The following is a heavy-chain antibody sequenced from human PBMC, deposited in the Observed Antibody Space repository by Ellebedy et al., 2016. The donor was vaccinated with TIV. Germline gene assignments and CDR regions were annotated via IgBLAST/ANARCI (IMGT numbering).Heavy chain of an antibody. D-gene: IGHD6-6*01. V-gene: IGHV3-23*01. CDR1: GFTFSSYA. J-gene: IGHJ6*02. CDR3: VRGVMDV. CDR2: ISGSGGSA. Sequence: GESLKISCAASGFTFSSYAMSWVRQAPGKGLQWLSAISGSGGSAYYADSVKGRFTISRDNSKNTLYLQMNSLRAEDTAVYSCVRGVMDVWGQGTTVNVSS.